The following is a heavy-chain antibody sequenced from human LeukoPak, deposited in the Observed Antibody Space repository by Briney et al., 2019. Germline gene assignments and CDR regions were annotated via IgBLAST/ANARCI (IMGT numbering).Heavy chain of an antibody. J-gene: IGHJ6*02. CDR2: IYPGDSDT. CDR3: ARQDIVATIIGPTHPTQIFHYYYGMDV. V-gene: IGHV5-51*01. CDR1: GYSFTCYW. D-gene: IGHD5-12*01. Sequence: GESLKISCKGSGYSFTCYWVGWVRQMPGKGLEWMGIIYPGDSDTRYSPSFQGQVTISADKSISTAYLQWSSLKASDTAMYYCARQDIVATIIGPTHPTQIFHYYYGMDVWGQGTTVTVSS.